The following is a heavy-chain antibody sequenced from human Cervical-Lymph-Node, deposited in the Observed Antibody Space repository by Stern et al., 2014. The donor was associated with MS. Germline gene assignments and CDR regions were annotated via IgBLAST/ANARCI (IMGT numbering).Heavy chain of an antibody. CDR3: AKVPGRIGYKGGMVV. Sequence: EVQLVESGGGLVQPGKSLRLSCVASAFTFDDHAMHWVRQAPGKGLEWVSGVSWNSGSIGYADSVKGRFTISRDSAKNSLYLQMNSLRAEDTALYYCAKVPGRIGYKGGMVVWGQGTAVTVSS. CDR1: AFTFDDHA. J-gene: IGHJ6*02. V-gene: IGHV3-9*01. CDR2: VSWNSGSI. D-gene: IGHD5-12*01.